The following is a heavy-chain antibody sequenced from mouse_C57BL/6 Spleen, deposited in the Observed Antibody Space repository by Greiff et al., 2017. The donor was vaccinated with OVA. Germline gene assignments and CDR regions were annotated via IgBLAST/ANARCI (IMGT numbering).Heavy chain of an antibody. D-gene: IGHD1-1*01. CDR1: GYTFTSYW. J-gene: IGHJ4*01. V-gene: IGHV1-50*01. Sequence: VQLQQPGAELVKPGASVKLSCKASGYTFTSYWMQWVKQRPGQGLEWIGEIDPSDSYTNYNQKFKGKATLTVDTSSSTAYMQLSSLTSEDSAVYYCARRATTVVADYAMDYWGQGTSVTVSS. CDR2: IDPSDSYT. CDR3: ARRATTVVADYAMDY.